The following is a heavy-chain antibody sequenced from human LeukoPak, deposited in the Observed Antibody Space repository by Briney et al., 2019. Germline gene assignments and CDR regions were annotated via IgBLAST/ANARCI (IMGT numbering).Heavy chain of an antibody. CDR3: ASRSSIWSGYQDTLYYFDS. CDR1: GFTFSSYG. D-gene: IGHD3-3*01. V-gene: IGHV3-30*03. CDR2: ISYDGSNQ. Sequence: PGGSLRLSCAASGFTFSSYGMHWVRQAPGKGLEWVAVISYDGSNQYYADSVKGRFTISRDNSKNTLYLQMNSLRAEDTAVYYCASRSSIWSGYQDTLYYFDSWGQGTLVTVSS. J-gene: IGHJ4*02.